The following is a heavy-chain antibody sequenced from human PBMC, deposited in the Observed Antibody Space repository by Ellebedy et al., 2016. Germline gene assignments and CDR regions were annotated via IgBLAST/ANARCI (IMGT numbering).Heavy chain of an antibody. V-gene: IGHV1-2*02. CDR2: INSSGGT. D-gene: IGHD2-15*01. Sequence: ASVKVSCXASGYTFVGNHMHWVRQAPGQGLEWMGWINSSGGTNYAQKFQGRVTMTRDTSISTAYMELSRLGSDDTAVYYCARVVAGLDLWGQGTLVTVSS. CDR1: GYTFVGNH. CDR3: ARVVAGLDL. J-gene: IGHJ5*02.